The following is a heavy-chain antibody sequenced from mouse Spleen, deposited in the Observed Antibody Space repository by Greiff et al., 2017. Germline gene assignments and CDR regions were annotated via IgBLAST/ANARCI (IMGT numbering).Heavy chain of an antibody. V-gene: IGHV3-6*01. CDR2: ISYDGSN. Sequence: EVQLQESGPGLVKPSQSLSLTCSVTGYSITSGYYWKWIRQLPGNKLEWMGYISYDGSNNYNPSLKNRISITRDTSKNQFFLKLNSVTTEDTATYYCANWDDYYAMDYWGQGTSVTVSS. CDR1: GYSITSGYY. D-gene: IGHD4-1*01. CDR3: ANWDDYYAMDY. J-gene: IGHJ4*01.